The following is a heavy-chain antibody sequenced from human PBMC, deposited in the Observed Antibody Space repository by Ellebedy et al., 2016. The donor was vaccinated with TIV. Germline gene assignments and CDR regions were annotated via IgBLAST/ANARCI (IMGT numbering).Heavy chain of an antibody. Sequence: GESLKISCAASGFTFSTYWMSWVRQAPGKGLEWVASIRQDGNEKDYVDSVKGRFTISRDNGKNSVYLQMNSLRTEDTALYYCARDGAYGDYSPGYYGMDVWGQGTTVTVSS. V-gene: IGHV3-7*03. CDR1: GFTFSTYW. CDR2: IRQDGNEK. J-gene: IGHJ6*02. CDR3: ARDGAYGDYSPGYYGMDV. D-gene: IGHD4-17*01.